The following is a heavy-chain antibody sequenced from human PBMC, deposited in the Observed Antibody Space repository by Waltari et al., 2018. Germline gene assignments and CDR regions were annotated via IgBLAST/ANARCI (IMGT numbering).Heavy chain of an antibody. CDR3: ATSDYGGKGDY. J-gene: IGHJ4*01. CDR2: ISWDGGDT. D-gene: IGHD4-17*01. CDR1: GFVFDSFT. Sequence: EVNLVESGGAVVQPGGSLRLSCPASGFVFDSFTMKWVRQVPGSGVQLGALISWDGGDTYYADAVKGRFNISRDNSRNYVYLEMKTRTLEDTARYYCATSDYGGKGDYWGHGTLVTVAS. V-gene: IGHV3-43*01.